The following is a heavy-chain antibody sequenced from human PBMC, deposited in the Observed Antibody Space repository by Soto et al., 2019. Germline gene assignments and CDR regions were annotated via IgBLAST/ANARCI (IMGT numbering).Heavy chain of an antibody. Sequence: GGSLRLSCAASGFTFSSHDMNWVRQAPGKGLEWISSISSSGNYIYYADSVKGRFTISRDNAKNSVYLQMNSLRADDTALYYCARNLSDSYNYYYGMDVWGQGATVTVSS. CDR3: ARNLSDSYNYYYGMDV. J-gene: IGHJ6*02. CDR2: ISSSGNYI. CDR1: GFTFSSHD. D-gene: IGHD3-3*01. V-gene: IGHV3-21*01.